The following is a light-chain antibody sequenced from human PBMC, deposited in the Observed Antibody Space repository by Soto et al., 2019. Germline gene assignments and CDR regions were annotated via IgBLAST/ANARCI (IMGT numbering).Light chain of an antibody. CDR1: QSISSW. CDR2: KAS. CDR3: QQYNSFLGT. J-gene: IGKJ1*01. Sequence: DIQMTQSPSTLSASVGDRVTITCRASQSISSWLAWYQQKPGKAPKLLIYKASSLESGVPSRFSGSGSGTEFTLTISSLQPDDFAIYYCQQYNSFLGTFGQGTKVEIK. V-gene: IGKV1-5*03.